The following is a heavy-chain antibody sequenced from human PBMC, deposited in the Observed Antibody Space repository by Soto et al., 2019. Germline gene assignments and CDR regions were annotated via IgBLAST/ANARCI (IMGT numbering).Heavy chain of an antibody. CDR2: IYPGDSDT. CDR1: GYSFTSYW. D-gene: IGHD3-22*01. CDR3: ARRADSSGSNDAFDI. Sequence: GESLKISCKGSGYSFTSYWIGWVRQMPGKGLEWMGIIYPGDSDTRYSPSFQGQVTISADKSISTAYLQWSSLKASDTAMYYCARRADSSGSNDAFDIWGQGTMVTVSS. V-gene: IGHV5-51*01. J-gene: IGHJ3*02.